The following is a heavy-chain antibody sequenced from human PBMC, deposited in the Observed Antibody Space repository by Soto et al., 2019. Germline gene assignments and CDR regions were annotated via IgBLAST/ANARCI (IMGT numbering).Heavy chain of an antibody. CDR3: TRGKIPGFINF. V-gene: IGHV4-39*01. J-gene: IGHJ4*02. CDR1: GDSISTNSHY. CDR2: IYYDGNT. Sequence: PSETLSFPCTVSGDSISTNSHYWGWIRQPPGKGLESIANIYYDGNTYYNPSLKSRVTISLDTSNNQFSLRLNSVTAADTAVYLFTRGKIPGFINFWGQGPLVTLSS. D-gene: IGHD2-2*02.